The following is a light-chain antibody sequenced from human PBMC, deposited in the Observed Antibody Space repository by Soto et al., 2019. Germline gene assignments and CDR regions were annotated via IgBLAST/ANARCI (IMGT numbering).Light chain of an antibody. Sequence: QSVLTQPPSASGTPGQRVTISCSRSYSNIGRYSVSWYQQLPGTAPKLLIQTDDQRPSGVPDRFSGSKSGTSASLAISGLQSEDEADYYCAAWDDSLNGWVFGGGTQLTVL. J-gene: IGLJ3*02. V-gene: IGLV1-44*01. CDR1: YSNIGRYS. CDR3: AAWDDSLNGWV. CDR2: TDD.